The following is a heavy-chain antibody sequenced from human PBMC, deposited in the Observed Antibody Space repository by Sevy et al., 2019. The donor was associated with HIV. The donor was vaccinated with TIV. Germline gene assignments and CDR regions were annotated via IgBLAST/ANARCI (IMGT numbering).Heavy chain of an antibody. CDR3: ARVWITMVQGPCMDV. J-gene: IGHJ6*02. Sequence: ASVKVSCKASGYTFTGYYMHWVRQAPGQRLEWMGRINPNSGGTNYAQKFQGRVTMTRDTSISTAYMERSRLRSDDTAVYYCARVWITMVQGPCMDVWGQGTTVTVSS. D-gene: IGHD3-10*01. CDR1: GYTFTGYY. CDR2: INPNSGGT. V-gene: IGHV1-2*06.